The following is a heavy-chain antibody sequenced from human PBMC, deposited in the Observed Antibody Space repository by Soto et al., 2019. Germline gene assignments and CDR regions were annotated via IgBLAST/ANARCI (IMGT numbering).Heavy chain of an antibody. D-gene: IGHD2-15*01. J-gene: IGHJ6*03. V-gene: IGHV3-13*01. Sequence: AGGSLRLSCAASGFTFSSYDMHWVRQATGKGLEWVSAIGTAGDTYYPGSVKGRFTISRENAKNSLYLQMNSLRAGDTAVYYCARGIVVAGYYYMDVWGKGTTVTVSS. CDR2: IGTAGDT. CDR3: ARGIVVAGYYYMDV. CDR1: GFTFSSYD.